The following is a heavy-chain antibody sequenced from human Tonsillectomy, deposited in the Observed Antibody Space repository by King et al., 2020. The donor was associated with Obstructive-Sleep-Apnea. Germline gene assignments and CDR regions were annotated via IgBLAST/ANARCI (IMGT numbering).Heavy chain of an antibody. Sequence: VQLQESGPGLVKPSETLSLTCTVSGGSVSSGSYYWSWIRQPPGKGLEWIGYIYYSGSTNYNPSLKSRVTISVDTSKNQFSLKLSSVTAADTAVYYCASHMTTVTTEYFQHWGQGTLVTVSS. D-gene: IGHD4-17*01. V-gene: IGHV4-61*01. CDR3: ASHMTTVTTEYFQH. J-gene: IGHJ1*01. CDR1: GGSVSSGSYY. CDR2: IYYSGST.